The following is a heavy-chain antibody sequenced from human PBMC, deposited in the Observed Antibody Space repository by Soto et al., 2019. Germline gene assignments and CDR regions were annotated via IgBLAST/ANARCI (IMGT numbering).Heavy chain of an antibody. Sequence: GGSLRLSCAASGFTFSSYSMNWVRQAPGKGLEWVSSISSSSSYIYYADSVKGRFTISRDNAKNSLYLQMNSLRAEDTAVYYSARDKAPPPDYDISGYFPKEKKYYYYYGMDVWGQGTTVTVSS. J-gene: IGHJ6*02. D-gene: IGHD3-22*01. CDR3: ARDKAPPPDYDISGYFPKEKKYYYYYGMDV. CDR1: GFTFSSYS. CDR2: ISSSSSYI. V-gene: IGHV3-21*01.